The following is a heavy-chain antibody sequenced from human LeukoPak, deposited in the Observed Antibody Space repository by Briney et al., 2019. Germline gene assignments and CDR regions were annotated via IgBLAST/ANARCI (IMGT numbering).Heavy chain of an antibody. V-gene: IGHV1-2*04. CDR3: ARSEGLAFDI. Sequence: ATVKVSCKASGYTFTGYYMHWVRQAPGQGLKWMGWINPNSGGTNYAQKFQGWVTMTRDTSISTAYMELSRLRSDDTAVYYCARSEGLAFDIWGQGTMVTVSS. CDR2: INPNSGGT. CDR1: GYTFTGYY. J-gene: IGHJ3*02. D-gene: IGHD1-14*01.